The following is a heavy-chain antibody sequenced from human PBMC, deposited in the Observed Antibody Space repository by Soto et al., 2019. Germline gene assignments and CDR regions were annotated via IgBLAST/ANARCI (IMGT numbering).Heavy chain of an antibody. D-gene: IGHD6-19*01. Sequence: PGGSLRLSCAASGFTFSSYAMHWVRQAPGKGLEWVAVISYDGSNKYYADSVKGRFTISRDNSKNTLYLQMNSLRAEDTAVYYCARENSSGWPFDYWGQGTLVTVSS. CDR2: ISYDGSNK. V-gene: IGHV3-30-3*01. J-gene: IGHJ4*02. CDR3: ARENSSGWPFDY. CDR1: GFTFSSYA.